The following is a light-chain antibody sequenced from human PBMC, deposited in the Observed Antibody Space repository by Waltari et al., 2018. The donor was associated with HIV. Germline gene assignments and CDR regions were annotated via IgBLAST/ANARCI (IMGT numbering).Light chain of an antibody. CDR2: DVS. V-gene: IGKV3-15*01. J-gene: IGKJ4*01. Sequence: IVMTQSPAPLSVSPGERATLSCRASQSVNTNLAWYQQKPGQAPRLLIYDVSTRATGIPARFSGSGSGTEFTLTISSLQSEDFAIYYCQQYNNWLTFGGGTKVEIK. CDR1: QSVNTN. CDR3: QQYNNWLT.